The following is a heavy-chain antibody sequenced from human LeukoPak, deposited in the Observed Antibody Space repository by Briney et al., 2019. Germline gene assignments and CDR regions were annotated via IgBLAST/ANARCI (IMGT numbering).Heavy chain of an antibody. CDR3: ARGYTA. D-gene: IGHD2-2*02. V-gene: IGHV4-59*01. CDR1: GGSISSYY. J-gene: IGHJ5*02. Sequence: SETLSLTCTVSGGSISSYYWSWIRQPPGKGLEGIGYIYYSGSTNYNPSLKSRVTISVDTPKSQFSLKLSSVSAADTAVYYCARGYTAWGQGTLVTVSS. CDR2: IYYSGST.